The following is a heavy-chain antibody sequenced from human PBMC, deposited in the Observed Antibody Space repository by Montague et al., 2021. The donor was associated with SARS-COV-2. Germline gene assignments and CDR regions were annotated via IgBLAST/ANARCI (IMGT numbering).Heavy chain of an antibody. J-gene: IGHJ2*01. D-gene: IGHD2-8*02. CDR2: IYYSGSI. CDR1: GGSISSSSYY. V-gene: IGHV4-39*07. CDR3: ARSDLSVIVLVVYATRGGYFDL. Sequence: SETLSLTCTVSGGSISSSSYYWGWIRQPPGKGLEWIGSIYYSGSIYYNPSLKSRVTISVDTSKNQFSLKLSSLTAADKAVYYCARSDLSVIVLVVYATRGGYFDLWGRGTLVTVSS.